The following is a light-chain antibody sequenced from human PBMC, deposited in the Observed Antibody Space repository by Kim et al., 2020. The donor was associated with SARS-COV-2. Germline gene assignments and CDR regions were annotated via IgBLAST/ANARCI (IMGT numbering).Light chain of an antibody. CDR1: SSNIGAGCD. J-gene: IGLJ1*01. V-gene: IGLV1-40*01. CDR2: GNS. Sequence: VTIAGTGSSSNIGAGCDVHWYQQLPGTAPKLLIYGNSNRPSGVPDRFSGSKSGTSASLAITGLQAEDEADYYCQSYDSSLSGSYVFGTGTKVTVL. CDR3: QSYDSSLSGSYV.